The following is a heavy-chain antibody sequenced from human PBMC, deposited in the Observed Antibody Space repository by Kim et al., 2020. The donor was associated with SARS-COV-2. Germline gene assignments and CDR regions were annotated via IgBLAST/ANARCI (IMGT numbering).Heavy chain of an antibody. CDR1: GFTFGRYA. J-gene: IGHJ6*02. Sequence: GGSLRLSCVASGFTFGRYAMNWVRQAPGKGLEWVSGISGSGETTYDADSVKGRITISRDNSKNALYLQMSSLRAEDTAIYYCAKATYYDFWSGYLVYGMDVWGQGTTVTVSS. D-gene: IGHD3-3*01. CDR3: AKATYYDFWSGYLVYGMDV. V-gene: IGHV3-23*01. CDR2: ISGSGETT.